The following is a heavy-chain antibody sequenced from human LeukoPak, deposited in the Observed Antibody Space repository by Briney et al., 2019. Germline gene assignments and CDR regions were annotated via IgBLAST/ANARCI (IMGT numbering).Heavy chain of an antibody. D-gene: IGHD2-15*01. CDR1: GASISSNY. J-gene: IGHJ4*02. V-gene: IGHV4-4*07. CDR3: ARAVCSGGDCYHFDH. CDR2: LFTGGNT. Sequence: SETLSLTCTVSGASISSNYWSWIRQPAGKGLEWIGRLFTGGNTNHNPSLKSRVTMSIDTSKNQFSLKLNSVTAADTAVYYCARAVCSGGDCYHFDHWGQGTLVTVSS.